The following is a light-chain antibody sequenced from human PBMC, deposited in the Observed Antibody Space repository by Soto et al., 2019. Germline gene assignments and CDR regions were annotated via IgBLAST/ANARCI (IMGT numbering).Light chain of an antibody. V-gene: IGLV4-69*01. J-gene: IGLJ2*01. CDR1: SGHSHYA. CDR2: VNSDGSH. Sequence: QLVLTQSPSAAASLGASVKLTCTLSSGHSHYAIAWHQQQPEKGPRYLMKVNSDGSHSKGDGIPDRFSGSSSGSERYLTISSLQSEDEADYYCQTWGTGRGIFGGGTKVTVL. CDR3: QTWGTGRGI.